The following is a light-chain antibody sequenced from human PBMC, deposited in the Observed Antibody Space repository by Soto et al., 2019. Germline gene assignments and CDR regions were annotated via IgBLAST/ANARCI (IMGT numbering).Light chain of an antibody. CDR1: QSVSGW. Sequence: DIQMTQSPSTLSASVGDRVAITCRASQSVSGWLAWYQQKPGKVPKLLIYQASTLEDGVPSRFSGSGSGTEFTLTISSLQPDDSANYYCQHYNDYSYTFGQGTNLEIK. J-gene: IGKJ2*01. CDR2: QAS. V-gene: IGKV1-5*03. CDR3: QHYNDYSYT.